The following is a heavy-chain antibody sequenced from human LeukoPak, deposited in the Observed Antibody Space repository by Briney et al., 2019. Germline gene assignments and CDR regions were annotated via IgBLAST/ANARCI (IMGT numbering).Heavy chain of an antibody. J-gene: IGHJ5*02. CDR3: ARGHDFGGDSWFDH. D-gene: IGHD3-16*01. V-gene: IGHV4-34*01. Sequence: SETLSLTCAVYGGSLSGYYWSWIRQPPGKGLEWIGEINHSGSTNYNPSLKSRVTISVDTSKNQFSLKLSSVTAADTAVYYCARGHDFGGDSWFDHWGQGTLVTVSS. CDR1: GGSLSGYY. CDR2: INHSGST.